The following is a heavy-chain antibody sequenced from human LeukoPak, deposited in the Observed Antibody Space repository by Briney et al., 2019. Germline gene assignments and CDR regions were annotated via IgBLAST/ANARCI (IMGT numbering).Heavy chain of an antibody. CDR1: GGSFSGYY. V-gene: IGHV4-34*01. D-gene: IGHD2-15*01. CDR3: ARHPGYCSGGSCSYFDY. Sequence: SETLSLTCAVYGGSFSGYYWSWIRQPPGKGLEWIGEINHSGSTNYNPSLKSRVTISVDTSKNQFSLKLSSVTAADTAVYYCARHPGYCSGGSCSYFDYWGQGTLVTVSS. CDR2: INHSGST. J-gene: IGHJ4*02.